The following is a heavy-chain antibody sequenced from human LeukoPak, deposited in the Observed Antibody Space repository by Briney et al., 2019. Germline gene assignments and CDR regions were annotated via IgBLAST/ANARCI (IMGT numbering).Heavy chain of an antibody. J-gene: IGHJ6*03. CDR3: ARDRAPVVPAAIRYYYYYMDV. Sequence: SVKVSCKASGGTFSSYAISWVRQAPGQGLEWMGGIIPIFGTANYAQKFQGRVTTTADESTSTAYMELSSLRSEDTAVYYCARDRAPVVPAAIRYYYYYMDVWGKGTTVTVSS. D-gene: IGHD2-2*02. CDR2: IIPIFGTA. V-gene: IGHV1-69*13. CDR1: GGTFSSYA.